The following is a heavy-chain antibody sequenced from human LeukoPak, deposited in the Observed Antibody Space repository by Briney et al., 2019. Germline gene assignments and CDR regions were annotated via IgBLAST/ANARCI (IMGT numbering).Heavy chain of an antibody. CDR1: GGSFSGYY. V-gene: IGHV4-34*01. CDR2: INHSGST. CDR3: ARLTGYSSESWFDP. J-gene: IGHJ5*02. Sequence: PSETLSLTCAVYGGSFSGYYWSWIRQPPGKGLEWIGEINHSGSTNYNPSLKSRVTISVDTSKNQFSLKLSSVTAADTAVYYCARLTGYSSESWFDPWGQGTLVTVSS. D-gene: IGHD3-9*01.